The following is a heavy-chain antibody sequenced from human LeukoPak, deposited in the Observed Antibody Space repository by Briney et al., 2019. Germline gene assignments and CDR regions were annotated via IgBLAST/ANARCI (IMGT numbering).Heavy chain of an antibody. J-gene: IGHJ4*02. V-gene: IGHV3-21*01. CDR1: GFTFSSYS. CDR2: ISSSSSYI. D-gene: IGHD3-3*01. Sequence: GGSLRLSCAASGFTFSSYSMNWVRQAQGKGLEWVSSISSSSSYIYYADSVKGRFTISRDNAKNSLYLQMNSLRAEDTAVYYCARDGITIFGVVITPYFDYWGQGTLVTVSS. CDR3: ARDGITIFGVVITPYFDY.